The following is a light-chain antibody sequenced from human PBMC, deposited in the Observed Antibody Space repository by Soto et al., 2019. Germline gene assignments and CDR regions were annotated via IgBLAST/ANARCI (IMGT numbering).Light chain of an antibody. CDR3: QQYDNLLMYT. J-gene: IGKJ2*01. CDR2: DAS. CDR1: QDISNY. V-gene: IGKV1-33*01. Sequence: DIQMTQSPSSLSASVGDRVTITCRASQDISNYLNWYQQKPGKAPKLLIYDASNLETGVPSRFSGSGSGTDFTFTISSLQPEDIATYYCQQYDNLLMYTFGQGTKLEIK.